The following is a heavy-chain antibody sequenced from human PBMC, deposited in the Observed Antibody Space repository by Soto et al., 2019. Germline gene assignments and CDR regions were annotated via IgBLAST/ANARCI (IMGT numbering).Heavy chain of an antibody. CDR3: ARDRGITIFGVVRGYYGMDV. D-gene: IGHD3-3*01. CDR2: IYYSGST. Sequence: TSETLSLTCTVSGGSVSSGSYYWSWIRQPPRKGLEWIGHIYYSGSTNYNPSLKSRVTISVDTSKNQFSLKLSSVTAADTAVYYCARDRGITIFGVVRGYYGMDVWGQGTTVTVSS. V-gene: IGHV4-61*01. CDR1: GGSVSSGSYY. J-gene: IGHJ6*02.